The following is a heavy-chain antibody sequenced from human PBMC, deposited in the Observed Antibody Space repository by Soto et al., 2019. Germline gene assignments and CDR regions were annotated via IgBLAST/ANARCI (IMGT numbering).Heavy chain of an antibody. D-gene: IGHD3-16*01. CDR3: ARDLRSHYFDY. CDR1: GYTFTNYG. Sequence: QVQLVQSGAEVKKPGASVKVSCKASGYTFTNYGISWGRQAPGQGLEWMGWISAYNGKTNHAQKLQDRVTMTTDTTTSTAYMELKSLRSDATAVYYCARDLRSHYFDYWGQGTPVTVSS. V-gene: IGHV1-18*01. J-gene: IGHJ4*02. CDR2: ISAYNGKT.